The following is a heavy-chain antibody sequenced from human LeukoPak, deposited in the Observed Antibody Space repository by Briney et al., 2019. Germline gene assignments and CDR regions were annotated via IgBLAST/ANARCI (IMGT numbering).Heavy chain of an antibody. CDR1: GGTFSSYA. CDR3: ARDAPDDRRSDAFDI. CDR2: IIPIFGTA. Sequence: ASVKVSCKASGGTFSSYAISWVRQAPGQGLEWMGGIIPIFGTANYAQKFQGRVTITTDESTSTAYMELSSLRSEDTAVYYCARDAPDDRRSDAFDIWGQGTMVTVSS. D-gene: IGHD3-3*01. V-gene: IGHV1-69*05. J-gene: IGHJ3*02.